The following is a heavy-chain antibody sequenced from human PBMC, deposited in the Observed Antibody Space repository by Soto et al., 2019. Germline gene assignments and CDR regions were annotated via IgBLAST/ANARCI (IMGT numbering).Heavy chain of an antibody. CDR3: ARGGWSHDF. CDR1: GGSVSGSY. V-gene: IGHV4-59*02. J-gene: IGHJ4*02. CDR2: IHYTGST. Sequence: SETLSLTCTVSGGSVSGSYWSWIRQPPGKGLEWIAYIHYTGSTNYNPSLKSRVTVSLDMSKNHFSLKLTSVTAADTALYYCARGGWSHDFWXRGILVT. D-gene: IGHD6-19*01.